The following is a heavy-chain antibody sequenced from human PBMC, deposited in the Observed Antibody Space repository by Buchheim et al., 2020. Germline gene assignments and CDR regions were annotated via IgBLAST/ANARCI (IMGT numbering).Heavy chain of an antibody. CDR2: IKTKAHGETT. V-gene: IGHV3-15*01. Sequence: EVQLVESGGGLVKPGGSLRLSCTASGFTSGFSFSDVWMSWVRQAPGKGLEWVARIKTKAHGETTDNAAPVQGRFIISGDDSKSTLYLQMNSLKIDDTAVYYCSAGLGKTDMDAWGQGTT. J-gene: IGHJ6*02. CDR3: SAGLGKTDMDA. CDR1: GFSFSDVW. D-gene: IGHD1-14*01.